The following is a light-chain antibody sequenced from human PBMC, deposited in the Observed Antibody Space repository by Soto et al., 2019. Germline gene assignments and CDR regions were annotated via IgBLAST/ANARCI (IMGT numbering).Light chain of an antibody. V-gene: IGKV1-39*01. CDR2: AAS. Sequence: DIQMTQSPSTLSASVGDRVAISCRASQDIRNTLAWYQQKPGEAPKLLIFAASNLQSGVPSRFSGSGSGTDYTLTISSLQPEDFATYYCQQSYRTPTFGQGTRLEIK. CDR1: QDIRNT. J-gene: IGKJ5*01. CDR3: QQSYRTPT.